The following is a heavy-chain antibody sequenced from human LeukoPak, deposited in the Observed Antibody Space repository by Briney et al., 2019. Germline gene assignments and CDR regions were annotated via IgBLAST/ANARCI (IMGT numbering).Heavy chain of an antibody. CDR1: GGSFSGYY. CDR2: INHSGST. V-gene: IGHV4-34*01. Sequence: PSETPSLTCAVYGGSFSGYYWSWIRQPPGKGLEWIGEINHSGSTNYNPSLKSRVTISVDTSKNQFSLKLRSVTAADTAVYYCARGSAGESSGYYDYWGQGTLVTVSS. CDR3: ARGSAGESSGYYDY. J-gene: IGHJ4*02. D-gene: IGHD3-22*01.